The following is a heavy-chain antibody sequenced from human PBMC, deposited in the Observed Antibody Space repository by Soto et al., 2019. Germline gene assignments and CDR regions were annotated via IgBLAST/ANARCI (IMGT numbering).Heavy chain of an antibody. V-gene: IGHV2-5*01. D-gene: IGHD1-26*01. Sequence: GSGPTLVNPTPTLTLTCTFSGFSLSTRAVGVGWIRQPPGKALEWLALIYWNDDKRYSPSLKNRLTITKDTSKNHVVLTMTNMDPVDTATYYCAPRHELGSFDIWGQGTKVTVSS. CDR2: IYWNDDK. CDR1: GFSLSTRAVG. J-gene: IGHJ3*02. CDR3: APRHELGSFDI.